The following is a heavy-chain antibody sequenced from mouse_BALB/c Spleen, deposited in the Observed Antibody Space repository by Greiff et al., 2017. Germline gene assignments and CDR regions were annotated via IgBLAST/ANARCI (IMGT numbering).Heavy chain of an antibody. CDR1: GFTFSSYG. D-gene: IGHD2-14*01. CDR2: ISSGGSYT. Sequence: EVKLMESGGDLVKPGGSLKLSCAASGFTFSSYGMSWVRQTPDKRLEWVATISSGGSYTYYPDSVKGRFTISRDNAKNTLYLQMSSLKSEDTAMYYCARHDAYYRYEGYWGQGTTLTVSS. CDR3: ARHDAYYRYEGY. V-gene: IGHV5-6*01. J-gene: IGHJ2*01.